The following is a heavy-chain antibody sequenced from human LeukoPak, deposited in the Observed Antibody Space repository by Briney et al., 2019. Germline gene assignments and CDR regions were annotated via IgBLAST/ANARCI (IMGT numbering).Heavy chain of an antibody. J-gene: IGHJ4*02. D-gene: IGHD4-17*01. CDR3: AKSEVTTAYFDY. CDR1: GFTFSSYT. CDR2: ISYDGSNK. V-gene: IGHV3-30-3*02. Sequence: AGSLRLSCAASGFTFSSYTMHWVRQAPAKGLEWVAVISYDGSNKYYADSVKGRFTISRDNSKNTLYLQMNSLRAEDTAVYYCAKSEVTTAYFDYWGQGTLVTVSS.